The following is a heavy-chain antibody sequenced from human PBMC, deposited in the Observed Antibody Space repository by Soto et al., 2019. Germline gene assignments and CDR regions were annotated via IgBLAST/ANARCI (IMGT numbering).Heavy chain of an antibody. J-gene: IGHJ4*02. Sequence: GWSLRLSCAASGFTFSSYGMHWVRQAPGKGLEWVAVISYDGSNKYYADSVKGRFTISRDNSKNTLYLQMNSLRAEDTAVYYCAKDWGYCSGGSCYPLDFDYWGQGTLVTVSS. CDR3: AKDWGYCSGGSCYPLDFDY. V-gene: IGHV3-30*18. CDR2: ISYDGSNK. CDR1: GFTFSSYG. D-gene: IGHD2-15*01.